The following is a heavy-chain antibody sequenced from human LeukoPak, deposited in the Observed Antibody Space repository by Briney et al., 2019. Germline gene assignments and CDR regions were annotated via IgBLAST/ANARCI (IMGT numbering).Heavy chain of an antibody. CDR2: IYHSGST. V-gene: IGHV4-30-2*01. Sequence: TSQTLSLTCAVSGGSISSGGYSWSWIRQPPGKGLEWIGYIYHSGSTYYNPSLKSRVTISVDRSKNQFSLKLSSVTAADTAVYYCASGYSSSWWGNYYFDYWGQGTLVTVSS. CDR1: GGSISSGGYS. D-gene: IGHD6-13*01. CDR3: ASGYSSSWWGNYYFDY. J-gene: IGHJ4*02.